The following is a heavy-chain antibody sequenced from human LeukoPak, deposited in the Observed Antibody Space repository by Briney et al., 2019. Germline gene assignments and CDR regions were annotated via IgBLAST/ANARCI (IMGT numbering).Heavy chain of an antibody. J-gene: IGHJ4*02. D-gene: IGHD3-22*01. V-gene: IGHV3-23*01. Sequence: PSGSLRLSCAASGCTFSSYAKSWVRQAPGKGLEWVSAISGSGGSTYYADPVKGRFTISRDNSKNTLYLQINSLSAEDTAVYYCTKDYYEYYYDSSGYPPFDYWGQGTLVTVSS. CDR2: ISGSGGST. CDR3: TKDYYEYYYDSSGYPPFDY. CDR1: GCTFSSYA.